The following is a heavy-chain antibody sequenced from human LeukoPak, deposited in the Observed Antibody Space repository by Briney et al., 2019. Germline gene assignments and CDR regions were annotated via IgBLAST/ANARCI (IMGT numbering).Heavy chain of an antibody. Sequence: SQTLSLTCAISGDSISSNSVAWNWIRQSPSRGLEWLGRTYYRSGWYSDYAVSVRGRINFNPDTSKNQFSLQLISVTPEDTAVYYCARDARAGYSLPLDYWGQGTLVTVSS. J-gene: IGHJ4*02. D-gene: IGHD2-15*01. CDR2: TYYRSGWYS. CDR3: ARDARAGYSLPLDY. V-gene: IGHV6-1*01. CDR1: GDSISSNSVA.